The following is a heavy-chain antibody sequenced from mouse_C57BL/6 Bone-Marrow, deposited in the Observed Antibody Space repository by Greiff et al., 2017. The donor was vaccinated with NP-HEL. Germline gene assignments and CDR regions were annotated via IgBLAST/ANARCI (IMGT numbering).Heavy chain of an antibody. D-gene: IGHD1-1*01. CDR2: IYPGSGST. CDR3: ASPYYYGSSYGY. CDR1: GYTFTSYW. J-gene: IGHJ2*01. V-gene: IGHV1-55*01. Sequence: QVQLKQPGAELVKPGASVKMSCKASGYTFTSYWITWVKQRPGQGLEWIGDIYPGSGSTNYNEKFKSKATLTVDTSSSTAYMQLSSLTSEDSAVYYCASPYYYGSSYGYWGQGTTLTVSS.